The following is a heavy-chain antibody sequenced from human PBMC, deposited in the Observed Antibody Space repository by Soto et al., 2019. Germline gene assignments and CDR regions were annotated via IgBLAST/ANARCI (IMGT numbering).Heavy chain of an antibody. CDR1: GGSISSGGYY. CDR2: IYYSGST. V-gene: IGHV4-31*03. CDR3: ARGVTLVRGVIHTPYFDY. J-gene: IGHJ4*02. Sequence: QVQLQESGPGLVKPSQTLSLTCTVSGGSISSGGYYWSWIRQHPGKGLEWIGYIYYSGSTYYNPALKSRVTISVDTSKNQFSLKLSSVTAADTAVYYCARGVTLVRGVIHTPYFDYWGQGALVTVSS. D-gene: IGHD3-10*01.